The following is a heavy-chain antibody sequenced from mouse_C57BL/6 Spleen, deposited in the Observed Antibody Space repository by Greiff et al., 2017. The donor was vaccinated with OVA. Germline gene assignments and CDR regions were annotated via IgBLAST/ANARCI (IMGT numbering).Heavy chain of an antibody. CDR3: ARKIDYGNYAYAMDY. J-gene: IGHJ4*01. CDR1: GYAFSSYW. Sequence: QVQLQQSGAELVKPGASVKISCKASGYAFSSYWMNWVKQRPGKGLEWIGQIYPGDGDTNYNGKFKGKATLTADKSSSTAYMQLSSLTSEDSAVYCCARKIDYGNYAYAMDYWGQGTSVTVSS. CDR2: IYPGDGDT. D-gene: IGHD2-1*01. V-gene: IGHV1-80*01.